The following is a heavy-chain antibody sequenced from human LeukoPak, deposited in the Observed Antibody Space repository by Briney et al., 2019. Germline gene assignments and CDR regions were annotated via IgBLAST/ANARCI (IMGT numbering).Heavy chain of an antibody. V-gene: IGHV3-7*01. CDR1: GFTFSSYW. CDR3: ARASRPDYYYYGMDV. Sequence: GSLRLSCAASGFTFSSYWMSWVRQAPGKGLEGVANIKQDGSEKYYVDSVKGRFTISRDNAKNSLYLQMNSLRAGDTAVYYCARASRPDYYYYGMDVWGQGTTVTASS. CDR2: IKQDGSEK. J-gene: IGHJ6*02.